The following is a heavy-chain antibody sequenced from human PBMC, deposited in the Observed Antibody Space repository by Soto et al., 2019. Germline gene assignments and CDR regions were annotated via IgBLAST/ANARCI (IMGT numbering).Heavy chain of an antibody. D-gene: IGHD3-16*02. CDR2: ISGSGGST. Sequence: GGSLRLSCEAAGFAFNSYGINWVRQAPGKGLEWVSAISGSGGSTYYADSVKGRFTISRDNSKNTLYLQMNSLRAEDSAVYYCAKGQLSLPLDYWGQGTPVTVSS. CDR3: AKGQLSLPLDY. CDR1: GFAFNSYG. V-gene: IGHV3-23*01. J-gene: IGHJ4*02.